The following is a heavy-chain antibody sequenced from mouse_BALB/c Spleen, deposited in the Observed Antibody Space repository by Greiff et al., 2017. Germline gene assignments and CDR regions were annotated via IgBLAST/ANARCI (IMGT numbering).Heavy chain of an antibody. V-gene: IGHV1S81*02. CDR1: GYTFTSYW. CDR2: INPSNGRT. Sequence: VQLQQPGAELVKPGASVKLSCKASGYTFTSYWMHWVKQRPGQGLEWIGEINPSNGRTNYNEKFKSKATLTVDKSSSTAYMQLSSLTSEDSAVYYCARTKQAMDYWGQGTSVTVSS. CDR3: ARTKQAMDY. J-gene: IGHJ4*01.